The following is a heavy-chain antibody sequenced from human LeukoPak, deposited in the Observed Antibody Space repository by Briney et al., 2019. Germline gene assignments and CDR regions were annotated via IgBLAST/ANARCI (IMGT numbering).Heavy chain of an antibody. D-gene: IGHD6-19*01. Sequence: GGSLRLSCAASGFPFSTYGMHWFRQAPGRGLEWVAAISDDGSNKYFTDSVKGRFTISRDNSKNTLFVQMDSLRTEDTAVYYCMSVGSSGRGDYRGQGTLVTVSS. CDR2: ISDDGSNK. J-gene: IGHJ4*02. V-gene: IGHV3-30*03. CDR3: MSVGSSGRGDY. CDR1: GFPFSTYG.